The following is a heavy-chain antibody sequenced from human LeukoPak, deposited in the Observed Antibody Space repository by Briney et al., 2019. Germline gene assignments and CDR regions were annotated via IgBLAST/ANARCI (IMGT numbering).Heavy chain of an antibody. CDR1: GFTFSCYE. Sequence: PGGSLKLSCAASGFTFSCYEMNWVRQAPGKGLEWVSYISSSGNNTYYADSVKGRFTISRDNAKNSLYLQMNSLRAEDTAVYYCARDSNWVYFDYCGQGSLVTVSS. CDR3: ARDSNWVYFDY. J-gene: IGHJ4*02. D-gene: IGHD7-27*01. V-gene: IGHV3-48*03. CDR2: ISSSGNNT.